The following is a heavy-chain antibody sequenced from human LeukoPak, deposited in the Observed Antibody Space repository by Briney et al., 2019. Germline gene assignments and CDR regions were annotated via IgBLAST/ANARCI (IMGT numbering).Heavy chain of an antibody. D-gene: IGHD1-26*01. CDR3: VRQREQVMLYYYFDL. Sequence: SETLSLTCAVYGGSFSGYYWSWIRQPPGKGLEWIGEINHRGSTNYNPSLKSRVTVSLDTSKNQFSLKLNSVTPEDTTVYYCVRQREQVMLYYYFDLWGRGTLVTVSS. CDR2: INHRGST. V-gene: IGHV4-34*01. J-gene: IGHJ2*01. CDR1: GGSFSGYY.